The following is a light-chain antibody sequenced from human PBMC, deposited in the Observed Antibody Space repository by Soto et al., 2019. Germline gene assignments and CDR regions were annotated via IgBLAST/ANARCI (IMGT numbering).Light chain of an antibody. V-gene: IGKV3D-15*01. CDR2: GAS. CDR1: QRVSSSY. Sequence: EVVMTQSPATLSLSPGERATLSGRASQRVSSSYLAWYQQKPGQAHRLLIYGASTRATGIPARFSGSGSGTEFTLTISSLQSEDFAVYYCQQYNNWPAITFGQGTRLEIK. J-gene: IGKJ5*01. CDR3: QQYNNWPAIT.